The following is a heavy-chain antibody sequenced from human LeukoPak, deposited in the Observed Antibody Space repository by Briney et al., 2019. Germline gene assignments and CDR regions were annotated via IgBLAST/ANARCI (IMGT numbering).Heavy chain of an antibody. CDR2: ISGSSSYI. J-gene: IGHJ6*02. V-gene: IGHV3-21*01. CDR1: GFTFSSYS. D-gene: IGHD2-15*01. CDR3: ARDLRYCSGGSCYSGDYYYGMDV. Sequence: GGSLRLSCAASGFTFSSYSMNWVRQAPGKGLEWVSSISGSSSYIYYADSVKGRFTISRDNAKNSLYLQMNSLRAEDTAVYYCARDLRYCSGGSCYSGDYYYGMDVWGQGTTVTVSS.